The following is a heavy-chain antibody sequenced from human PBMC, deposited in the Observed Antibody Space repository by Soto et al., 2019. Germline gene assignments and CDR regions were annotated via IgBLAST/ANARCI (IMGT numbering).Heavy chain of an antibody. CDR1: GGSISPYY. D-gene: IGHD3-22*01. CDR2: IYYSGST. V-gene: IGHV4-59*01. J-gene: IGHJ4*02. CDR3: ARASYYSDSFGYFLDS. Sequence: SETLSLTCTVSGGSISPYYWRWIRQTAGKGLEWIAYIYYSGSTNYNPSLKSRVTISVDTSKNQCSLKLSSVTAADTAVYYCARASYYSDSFGYFLDSWGQGTLVTVSS.